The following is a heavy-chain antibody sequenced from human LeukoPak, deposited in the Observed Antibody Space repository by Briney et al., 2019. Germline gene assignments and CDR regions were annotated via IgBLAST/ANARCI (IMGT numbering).Heavy chain of an antibody. CDR1: GFTFDDYD. D-gene: IGHD3-16*01. Sequence: GGSLRLSCAASGFTFDDYDMSWVRQAPGKGLEWVSGISWNGGNTGYADSVKGRFTISRDNAKNSLYLQMNSLRVEDTALYYCASIDPDPSGWDYFDYWGQGTLVTVSS. CDR2: ISWNGGNT. CDR3: ASIDPDPSGWDYFDY. V-gene: IGHV3-20*04. J-gene: IGHJ4*02.